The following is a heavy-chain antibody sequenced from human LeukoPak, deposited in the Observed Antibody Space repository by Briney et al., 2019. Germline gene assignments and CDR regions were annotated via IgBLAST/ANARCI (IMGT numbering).Heavy chain of an antibody. CDR3: ARVASSSPSDY. V-gene: IGHV3-23*01. CDR2: ISDSSGRT. CDR1: GFTFSSYA. J-gene: IGHJ4*02. Sequence: GGSLRLSCTASGFTFSSYAMDWVRQAPGKGLQWVSTISDSSGRTYYADSVKGRFTISRDNAKNSLYLQMNSLRAEDTAVYYCARVASSSPSDYWGQGTLVTVSS. D-gene: IGHD6-6*01.